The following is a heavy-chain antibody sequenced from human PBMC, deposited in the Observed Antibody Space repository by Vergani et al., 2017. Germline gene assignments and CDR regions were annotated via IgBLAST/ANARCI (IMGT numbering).Heavy chain of an antibody. CDR3: ARGALWWLRQIDS. J-gene: IGHJ4*02. Sequence: QVQLQESGPGLVKPPGTLSLTCAVSGDSISSNNCWTWVRQPPGKGLEWIGEICHTEDTKYSPSLKSRVTMLVDTSKNQFSLKLTSVTAADTAVYYCARGALWWLRQIDSWGQGTLVTVSS. V-gene: IGHV4-4*03. CDR1: GDSISSNNC. D-gene: IGHD2-21*01. CDR2: ICHTEDT.